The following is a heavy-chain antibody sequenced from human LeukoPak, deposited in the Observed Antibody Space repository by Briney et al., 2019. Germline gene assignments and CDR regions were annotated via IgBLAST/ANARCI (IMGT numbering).Heavy chain of an antibody. D-gene: IGHD2-2*01. Sequence: PGGSLRLSCAASGFTFSSYGMHWVRQAPGKGLEWVAVIWYDGTNKYYADSVKGRFTISRDNSKNTLYLQMNSLRAEDTAVYYCARVSRLRGYCSSTSCPGDYWGQGTLVTVSS. CDR1: GFTFSSYG. CDR2: IWYDGTNK. J-gene: IGHJ4*02. CDR3: ARVSRLRGYCSSTSCPGDY. V-gene: IGHV3-33*01.